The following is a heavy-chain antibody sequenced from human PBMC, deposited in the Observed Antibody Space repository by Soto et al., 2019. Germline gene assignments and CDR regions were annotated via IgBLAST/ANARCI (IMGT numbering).Heavy chain of an antibody. Sequence: PSETLSLTCAVSCGSISSGGYSWSWIRQPSGKGLEWIGYIYHSGSTYYNPSLKSRVTISVDRSKNQFSLKLSSVTAADTAVYYCARANGSGSQRGYYYYGMDVWGQGTTVTVSS. CDR2: IYHSGST. V-gene: IGHV4-30-2*01. CDR3: ARANGSGSQRGYYYYGMDV. J-gene: IGHJ6*02. CDR1: CGSISSGGYS. D-gene: IGHD3-10*01.